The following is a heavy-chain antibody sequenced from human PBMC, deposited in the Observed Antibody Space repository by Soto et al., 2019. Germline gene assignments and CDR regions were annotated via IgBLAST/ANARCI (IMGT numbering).Heavy chain of an antibody. V-gene: IGHV4-59*01. Sequence: SETLSLTCTVSGGSISGYYWSWIRQSPGKGLEYIGYIYYRGSTSYNPFLKSRVTMSVDTSRNQFSLKVNSVTAADTAVYYCARQQLLPFYYALDVWGQGTTVTVSS. CDR1: GGSISGYY. J-gene: IGHJ6*02. CDR2: IYYRGST. D-gene: IGHD6-13*01. CDR3: ARQQLLPFYYALDV.